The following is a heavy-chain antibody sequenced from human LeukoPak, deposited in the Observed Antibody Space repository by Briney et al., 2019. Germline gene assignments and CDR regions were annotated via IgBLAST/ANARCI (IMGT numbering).Heavy chain of an antibody. J-gene: IGHJ4*02. CDR2: INSDGSST. Sequence: GGSLRLSCAASRFTFSTYWMHWVRQAPGKGLVWVSRINSDGSSTDYADSVKGRFTISRDNAKNSLYLQMNSLRAEDTAVYYCAREGGGYNNRGFDYWGQGTLVTVSS. CDR1: RFTFSTYW. CDR3: AREGGGYNNRGFDY. D-gene: IGHD5-24*01. V-gene: IGHV3-74*01.